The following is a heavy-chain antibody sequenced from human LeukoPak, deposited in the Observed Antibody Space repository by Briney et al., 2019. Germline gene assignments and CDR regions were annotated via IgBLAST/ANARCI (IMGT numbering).Heavy chain of an antibody. CDR3: ARESGLYGSGSRY. CDR2: INPNSGGT. Sequence: ASVKVSCKASGYTFTGYYMHWVRQAPGQGLEWRGWINPNSGGTNYAQKFQGRGTMTRDTSISTAYMELSRLRSDDTAVYYCARESGLYGSGSRYWGQGTLVTVSS. D-gene: IGHD3-10*01. J-gene: IGHJ4*02. CDR1: GYTFTGYY. V-gene: IGHV1-2*02.